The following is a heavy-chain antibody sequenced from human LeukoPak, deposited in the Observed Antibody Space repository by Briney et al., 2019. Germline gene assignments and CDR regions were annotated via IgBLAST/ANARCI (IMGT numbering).Heavy chain of an antibody. D-gene: IGHD2-15*01. Sequence: SVKVSCKASGGTFSSYAISWVRQAPGQGLEWMGGIIPICGTANYAQKFQGRVTITADKSTSTAYMELSSLRSEDTAVYYCASRDYCSGGSCYPGRYYYYYMDVWGKGTTVTVSS. CDR2: IIPICGTA. CDR3: ASRDYCSGGSCYPGRYYYYYMDV. CDR1: GGTFSSYA. V-gene: IGHV1-69*06. J-gene: IGHJ6*03.